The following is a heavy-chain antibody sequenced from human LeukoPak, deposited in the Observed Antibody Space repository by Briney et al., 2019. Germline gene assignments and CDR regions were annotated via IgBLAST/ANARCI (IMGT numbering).Heavy chain of an antibody. D-gene: IGHD3-22*01. V-gene: IGHV1-69*13. J-gene: IGHJ4*02. Sequence: VASEKVSCKAAGRTFISYAISWVRQAPGQGHEWMGGIIPIFGTANYAQKFQGRVTITADESTSTAYMELSSLRSDGTAVYYCARGELPYYYDSSGYYALNYWGQGTLVTVSS. CDR1: GRTFISYA. CDR2: IIPIFGTA. CDR3: ARGELPYYYDSSGYYALNY.